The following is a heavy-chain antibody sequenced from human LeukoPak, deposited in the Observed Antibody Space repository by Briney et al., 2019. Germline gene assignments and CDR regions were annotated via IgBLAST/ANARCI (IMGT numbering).Heavy chain of an antibody. CDR2: ISYDGNNK. CDR1: GFTFSSYA. J-gene: IGHJ4*02. D-gene: IGHD6-6*01. CDR3: ARGAPERISSSTNYYFDY. Sequence: RGSLRLSCAASGFTFSSYAMYWVRQAPGKGLEWVAVISYDGNNKYYADSVKGRFTISRDDSKNTLSLQMNSLRAEDTAVYYCARGAPERISSSTNYYFDYWGQGTLVTVSS. V-gene: IGHV3-30-3*01.